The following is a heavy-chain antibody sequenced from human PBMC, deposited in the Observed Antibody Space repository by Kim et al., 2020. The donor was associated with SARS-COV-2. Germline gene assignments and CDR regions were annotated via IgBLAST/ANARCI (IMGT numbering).Heavy chain of an antibody. CDR1: GGSFSGYY. CDR2: INHSGST. J-gene: IGHJ3*02. CDR3: ARVFRSGSSGAFDI. Sequence: SETLSLTCAVYGGSFSGYYWSWIRQPPGKGLEWIGEINHSGSTNYNPSLKSRVTISVDTSKNQFSLKLSSVTAADTAVYYCARVFRSGSSGAFDIWGQGTMVTVSS. D-gene: IGHD6-19*01. V-gene: IGHV4-34*01.